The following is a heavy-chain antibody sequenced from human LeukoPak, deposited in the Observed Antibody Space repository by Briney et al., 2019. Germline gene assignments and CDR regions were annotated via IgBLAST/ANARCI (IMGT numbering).Heavy chain of an antibody. CDR1: GGSISSYY. J-gene: IGHJ4*02. V-gene: IGHV4-59*01. CDR2: IYYSGST. Sequence: SETLSLTCTVSGGSISSYYWSWIRQPPGKGLEWIGYIYYSGSTNYNPALKSRVTISVDTSKNQFSLKLSSVTAADTAVYYCARGGDYFDYWGQGTLVTVSS. CDR3: ARGGDYFDY. D-gene: IGHD1-26*01.